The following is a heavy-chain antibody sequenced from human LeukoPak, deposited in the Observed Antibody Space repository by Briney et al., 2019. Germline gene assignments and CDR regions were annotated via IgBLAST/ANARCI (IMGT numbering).Heavy chain of an antibody. J-gene: IGHJ4*02. D-gene: IGHD6-13*01. CDR1: GFTLGDYA. CDR3: TRGEEQQLAFDY. Sequence: PGRSLRLSCTASGFTLGDYAMSWVRQAPGKGLEWVGFTRSKAYGGTTEYAASVKGRFTISRDDSKSIAYLQMNSLKTEDTAVYYCTRGEEQQLAFDYWGQGTLVTVSS. V-gene: IGHV3-49*04. CDR2: TRSKAYGGTT.